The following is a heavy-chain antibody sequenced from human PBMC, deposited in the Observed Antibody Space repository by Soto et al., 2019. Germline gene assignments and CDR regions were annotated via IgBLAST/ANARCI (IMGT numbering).Heavy chain of an antibody. J-gene: IGHJ4*02. CDR1: GYTFTGYY. V-gene: IGHV1-2*02. Sequence: SVKVSCKASGYTFTGYYMHWVRQAPGQGLEWMGWINPNSGGTNYAQKFPGRVTMTRDTSISTAYMELSRLRSDDTAVYYCARAPRNDILSGSSIDYWGQGSLVTVTS. D-gene: IGHD3-9*01. CDR3: ARAPRNDILSGSSIDY. CDR2: INPNSGGT.